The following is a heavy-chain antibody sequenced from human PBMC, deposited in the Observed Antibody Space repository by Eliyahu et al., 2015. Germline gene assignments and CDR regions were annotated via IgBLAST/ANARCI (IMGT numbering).Heavy chain of an antibody. CDR2: INHSGST. J-gene: IGHJ4*02. Sequence: QVQLQQWGAGLLKPSETLSLTCAVYGXSXXGYYWSWIRQPPGKGLEWIGEINHSGSTNYNPSLKSRVTISVDTSKNQFSLKLSSVTAADTAVYYCAREGTRLIDHAYFDYWGQGTLVTVSS. CDR1: GXSXXGYY. D-gene: IGHD1-14*01. V-gene: IGHV4-34*01. CDR3: AREGTRLIDHAYFDY.